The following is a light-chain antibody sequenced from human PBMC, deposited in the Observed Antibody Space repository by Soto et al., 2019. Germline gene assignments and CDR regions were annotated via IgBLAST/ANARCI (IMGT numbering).Light chain of an antibody. V-gene: IGKV3-20*01. CDR3: QQYGSSPYT. CDR2: AAS. Sequence: IVLTQSPGTLSLSPGERATLSCRASQSVTSGYLAWYQQIPGQFPRLLVYAASTRATGIPDRFSGGGSGTDFTLTIHRLEPEDFAVYYCQQYGSSPYTFGGGTKVQI. J-gene: IGKJ4*01. CDR1: QSVTSGY.